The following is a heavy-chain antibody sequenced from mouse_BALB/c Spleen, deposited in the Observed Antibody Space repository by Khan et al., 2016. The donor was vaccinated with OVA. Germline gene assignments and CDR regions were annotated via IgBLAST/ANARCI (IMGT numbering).Heavy chain of an antibody. V-gene: IGHV5-6*01. CDR1: GFIFSSYS. D-gene: IGHD4-1*01. CDR3: ASHLTVSFAY. Sequence: EVELVESGGDLVKPGGSLKLSCAASGFIFSSYSMSWVRQTPDKRLEWVAPISSGGDSNYYPDRVKGRFTISRDDAKNPRYLQMSSLKPEDTARYYCASHLTVSFAYWGQGTLVTVSA. CDR2: ISSGGDSN. J-gene: IGHJ3*01.